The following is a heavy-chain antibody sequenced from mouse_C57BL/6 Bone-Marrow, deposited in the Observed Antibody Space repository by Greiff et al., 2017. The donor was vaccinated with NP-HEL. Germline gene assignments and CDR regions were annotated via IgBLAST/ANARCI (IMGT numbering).Heavy chain of an antibody. D-gene: IGHD2-2*01. J-gene: IGHJ3*01. CDR1: GYTFTSYG. V-gene: IGHV1-81*01. CDR2: IYPRSGNT. CDR3: ATWFPWFAY. Sequence: VMLVESGAELARPGASVKLSCKASGYTFTSYGISWVKQRTGQGLEWIGEIYPRSGNTYYNEKFKGKATLTADKSSSTAYMELRSLTSEDSAVYFCATWFPWFAYWGQGTLVTVSA.